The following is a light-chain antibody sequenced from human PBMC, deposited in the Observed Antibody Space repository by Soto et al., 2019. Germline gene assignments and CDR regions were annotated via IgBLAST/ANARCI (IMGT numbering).Light chain of an antibody. V-gene: IGKV3D-15*01. CDR3: QQRHMWPIT. CDR2: GAS. Sequence: IVMTQSPATLSVSPVGRVTLSCRASYRIGTNLAWYQPTPGQAPRLLIYGASNRATGIPDRLSGSGSGTDFTLTISSLENEDSAVYYCQQRHMWPITFGQGTRLEIK. J-gene: IGKJ5*01. CDR1: YRIGTN.